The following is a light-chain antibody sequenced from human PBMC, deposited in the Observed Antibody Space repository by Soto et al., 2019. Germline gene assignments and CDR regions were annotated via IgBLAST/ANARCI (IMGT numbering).Light chain of an antibody. CDR3: QQLYTYPLT. V-gene: IGKV1-5*01. Sequence: DIQMTQSPSTLSASVGDRVAVTCRASQSVSSSLAWYQLKPGKAPKLLIYTASTLQSGVPSRFSGSGSGTEFTLTITSLQPEDFAAYYCQQLYTYPLTFGGGTKVDI. CDR1: QSVSSS. J-gene: IGKJ4*01. CDR2: TAS.